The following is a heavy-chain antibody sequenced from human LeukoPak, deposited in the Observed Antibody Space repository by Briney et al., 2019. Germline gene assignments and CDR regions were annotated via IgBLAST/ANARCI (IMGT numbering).Heavy chain of an antibody. J-gene: IGHJ5*02. Sequence: GESLKISCKGSGYSFTSYWIGWVRQMPGKGLEWMGIIYAADSDTRYSPSSQGQVTISADNSISTAYLQWSSLKASDSAMYYCARTNYGSGSSYKGWFDPWGQGTLVTVSS. CDR3: ARTNYGSGSSYKGWFDP. CDR1: GYSFTSYW. D-gene: IGHD3-10*01. CDR2: IYAADSDT. V-gene: IGHV5-51*01.